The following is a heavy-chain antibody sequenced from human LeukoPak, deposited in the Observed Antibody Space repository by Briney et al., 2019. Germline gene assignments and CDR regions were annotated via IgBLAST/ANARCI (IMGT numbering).Heavy chain of an antibody. CDR3: ARDLVGALDY. CDR2: IYYSRST. CDR1: GVSISSYY. D-gene: IGHD1-26*01. V-gene: IGHV4-59*01. J-gene: IGHJ4*02. Sequence: SETLSLTCTVSGVSISSYYWSWIRQPPGKGLEWIGYIYYSRSTNYDPSLKSRVTISVDTSKNQFSLKLSSVTAADTAVYYCARDLVGALDYWGQGTLVTVSS.